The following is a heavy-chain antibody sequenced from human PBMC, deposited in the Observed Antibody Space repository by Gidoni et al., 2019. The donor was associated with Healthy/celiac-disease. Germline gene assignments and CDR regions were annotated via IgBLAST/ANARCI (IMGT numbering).Heavy chain of an antibody. CDR3: ARGNSHFEY. CDR1: GFNFNSYG. V-gene: IGHV3-33*01. J-gene: IGHJ4*02. Sequence: QVQLVESGGGVVQPGRSLRPSCEAPGFNFNSYGMHWVRQAPGKGLACVAIICFDGRNKFYAYSVKGRFTISRDNSKNTLYLQMNSLRAEDTAMYYCARGNSHFEYWGQGTLVTVSS. D-gene: IGHD6-13*01. CDR2: ICFDGRNK.